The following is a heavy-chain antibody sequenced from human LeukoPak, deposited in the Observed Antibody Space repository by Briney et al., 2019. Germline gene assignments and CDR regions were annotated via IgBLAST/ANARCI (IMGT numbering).Heavy chain of an antibody. V-gene: IGHV1-46*01. Sequence: GASVKVSCKASGHTFTSYYMHWVRQAPGQGLEWMGIINPSGGSTSYAQKFQGRVTMTRDTSTSTVYMELSSLRSEDTAVYYCARGLSGNIVATSTDYWGQGTLVTVTS. J-gene: IGHJ4*02. D-gene: IGHD5-12*01. CDR1: GHTFTSYY. CDR3: ARGLSGNIVATSTDY. CDR2: INPSGGST.